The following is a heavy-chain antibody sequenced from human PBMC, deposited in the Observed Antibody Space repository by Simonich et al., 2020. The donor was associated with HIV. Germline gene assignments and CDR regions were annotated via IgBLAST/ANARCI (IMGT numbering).Heavy chain of an antibody. J-gene: IGHJ4*02. CDR1: GGSFSGYY. D-gene: IGHD4-17*01. CDR2: IYLSGST. CDR3: YGDYGEYYFDH. V-gene: IGHV4-34*03. Sequence: QVQLQQWGAGLLKPSETLSLTCAVYGGSFSGYYWSWIRQPPGKGLEWIGSIYLSGSTYYTPSLKSRVTISVDTSKNQFSLKMSSLTAADTAVYYCYGDYGEYYFDHWSQGTLVTVSS.